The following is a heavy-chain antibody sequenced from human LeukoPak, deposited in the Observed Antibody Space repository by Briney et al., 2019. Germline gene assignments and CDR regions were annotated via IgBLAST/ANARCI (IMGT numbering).Heavy chain of an antibody. CDR3: AKDWHHMVRGVIATYYFDY. J-gene: IGHJ4*02. Sequence: PGGSLRLSCAASGFTFSSYAMSWVRQAPGKGLEWVSAISGSGGSTYYADSVKGRFTISRDNSKNTLYLQMNRLRAEDTAVYYCAKDWHHMVRGVIATYYFDYWGQGTLVTVSS. CDR1: GFTFSSYA. V-gene: IGHV3-23*01. CDR2: ISGSGGST. D-gene: IGHD3-10*01.